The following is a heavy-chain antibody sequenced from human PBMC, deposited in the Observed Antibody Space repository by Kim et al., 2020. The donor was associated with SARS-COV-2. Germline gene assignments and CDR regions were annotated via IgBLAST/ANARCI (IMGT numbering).Heavy chain of an antibody. Sequence: AQEFQGRVTMTRDTSTSTVYMELSSLRSEDTAVYYCARDLSGYYYYGMDVWGQGTTVTVSS. CDR3: ARDLSGYYYYGMDV. D-gene: IGHD1-26*01. V-gene: IGHV1-46*01. J-gene: IGHJ6*02.